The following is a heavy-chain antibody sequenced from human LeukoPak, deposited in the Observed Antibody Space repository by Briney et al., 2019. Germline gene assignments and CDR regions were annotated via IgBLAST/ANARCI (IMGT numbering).Heavy chain of an antibody. J-gene: IGHJ6*02. Sequence: PGRSLRLSCAASGFTFSSYGMHWVRQAPGKGLEWVAVISYDGSNKYYADSVKGRFTISRDNSKNTLYLQMNRLRAEDTAVYYCAKEDPWGSGMDVWGQGTTVTVSS. V-gene: IGHV3-30*18. CDR1: GFTFSSYG. CDR3: AKEDPWGSGMDV. CDR2: ISYDGSNK. D-gene: IGHD3-16*01.